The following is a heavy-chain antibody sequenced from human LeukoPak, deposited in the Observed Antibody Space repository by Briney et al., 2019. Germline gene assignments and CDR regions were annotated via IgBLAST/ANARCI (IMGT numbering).Heavy chain of an antibody. V-gene: IGHV3-53*01. CDR1: GFTVSSNY. J-gene: IGHJ5*01. CDR2: IYSGGST. CDR3: AKATSPVHSRNWFDS. Sequence: GGSLRLSCAASGFTVSSNYMSWVRQAPGKWLEWVSVIYSGGSTYYADSVKGRFTISRDNSKNTVNVQMNSLRAEDTAVYYCAKATSPVHSRNWFDSWGQGTLVTVSS. D-gene: IGHD6-13*01.